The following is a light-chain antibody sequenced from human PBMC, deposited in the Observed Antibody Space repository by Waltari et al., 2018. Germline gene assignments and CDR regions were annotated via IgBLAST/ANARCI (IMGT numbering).Light chain of an antibody. CDR2: DVN. V-gene: IGLV2-14*03. CDR3: ISYTSTTTYVV. J-gene: IGLJ2*01. Sequence: YQQHPGKAPQLMFYDVNKRPSGVSHRFSASKSGNTASLTIFGLQAEDEADYYCISYTSTTTYVVVGGGTKLTVL.